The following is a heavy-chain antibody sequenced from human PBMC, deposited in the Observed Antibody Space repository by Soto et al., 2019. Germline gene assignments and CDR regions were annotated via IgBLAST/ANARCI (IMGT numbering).Heavy chain of an antibody. Sequence: QVQLQESGPGLVKPSETLSLTCTVSGDSIISNYWTWIRHPPGKGLEGIGDIFYSGSTNYNPSLKSRVTISVDTSKNQFSLRLTSVTAADTAVYYCARLAEYCSSTSCYSAWVDPWGQGTLVTVSS. CDR2: IFYSGST. J-gene: IGHJ5*02. CDR1: GDSIISNY. D-gene: IGHD2-2*01. V-gene: IGHV4-59*08. CDR3: ARLAEYCSSTSCYSAWVDP.